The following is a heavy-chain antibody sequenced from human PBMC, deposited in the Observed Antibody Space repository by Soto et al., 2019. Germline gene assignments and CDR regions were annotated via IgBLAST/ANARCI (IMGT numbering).Heavy chain of an antibody. Sequence: QVQLVESGGGVVQPGRSLRLSCAASGFTFSSYAMHWVRQAPGKGLEWVAVISYDGSNKYYADSVKGRFTISRDNSKNTLYLQMNSLRAEDTAVYYCARDGHIVVVSSCWFDPWGQGTLVTVSS. CDR1: GFTFSSYA. V-gene: IGHV3-30-3*01. CDR3: ARDGHIVVVSSCWFDP. J-gene: IGHJ5*02. CDR2: ISYDGSNK. D-gene: IGHD2-21*01.